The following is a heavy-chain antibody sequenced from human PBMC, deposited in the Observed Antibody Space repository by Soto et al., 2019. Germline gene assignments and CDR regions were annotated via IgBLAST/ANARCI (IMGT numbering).Heavy chain of an antibody. D-gene: IGHD6-19*01. CDR1: GFTFSDFY. CDR2: ISSSGSTI. Sequence: QVQLVESGGGLVKPGGSLRLSCAASGFTFSDFYMSWIRQAPGKGLEWVSYISSSGSTIYYADSVKGRFTISRENATNSLYLPMNSLRAEDTSVYYCARVRTSIAVTDMFDSWGQGTLVTVSS. V-gene: IGHV3-11*01. CDR3: ARVRTSIAVTDMFDS. J-gene: IGHJ4*02.